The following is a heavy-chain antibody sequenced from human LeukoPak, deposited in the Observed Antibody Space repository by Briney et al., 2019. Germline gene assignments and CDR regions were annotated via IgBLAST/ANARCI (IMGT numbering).Heavy chain of an antibody. Sequence: SETLSLTCAVYGGSFSGYYWSWIRQPPGKGLEWIGEINHSRGTNYSPSLKSRVTMSVDTSKNQFSLKLSSVTAADTAVYYCAREEGGNYDILTGYYGRGYWFDPWGQGTLVTVSS. CDR2: INHSRGT. J-gene: IGHJ5*02. V-gene: IGHV4-34*01. CDR1: GGSFSGYY. D-gene: IGHD3-9*01. CDR3: AREEGGNYDILTGYYGRGYWFDP.